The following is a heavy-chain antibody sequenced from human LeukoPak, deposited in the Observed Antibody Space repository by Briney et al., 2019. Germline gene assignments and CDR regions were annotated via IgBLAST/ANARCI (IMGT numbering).Heavy chain of an antibody. Sequence: ASVKVSCKASGYTFTGYYMYWVRQAPGQGLEWMGWINPNSGGTNYAQKFQGRVTMTRDTSISTAYMELSRLRSDDTAVYYCARDRGWLQLRYYFDYWGQGTLVTVSS. D-gene: IGHD5-24*01. V-gene: IGHV1-2*02. J-gene: IGHJ4*02. CDR3: ARDRGWLQLRYYFDY. CDR1: GYTFTGYY. CDR2: INPNSGGT.